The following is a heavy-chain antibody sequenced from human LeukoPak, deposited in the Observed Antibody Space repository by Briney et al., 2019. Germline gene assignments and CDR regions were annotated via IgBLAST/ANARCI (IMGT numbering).Heavy chain of an antibody. CDR3: ARTLYDSTGYQTMDVFDI. Sequence: SETLSLTCTISGASISDYYWSWIRQPPGKGLEWIGFIYYSGRTTYNPSLESRVTISGDTSKTQFSLRLSSVTAADTAVYFCARTLYDSTGYQTMDVFDIWDQGTMVTVSS. CDR1: GASISDYY. CDR2: IYYSGRT. V-gene: IGHV4-59*01. J-gene: IGHJ3*02. D-gene: IGHD3-22*01.